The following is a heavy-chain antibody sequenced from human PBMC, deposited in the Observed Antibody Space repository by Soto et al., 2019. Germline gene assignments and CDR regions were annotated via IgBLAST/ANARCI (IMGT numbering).Heavy chain of an antibody. D-gene: IGHD6-13*01. CDR1: GFTFSSYW. CDR3: ARIAASGRGWDV. J-gene: IGHJ6*02. Sequence: EVQLVESGGGLVQPGGSLRLSCVDSGFTFSSYWMSWVRQAPVKGLEWVGNIKQDGREENYVDSVKGRFIISRENAKNSMYLQMNSLRAEDTAVYYCARIAASGRGWDVWGQGTTVVVSS. V-gene: IGHV3-7*01. CDR2: IKQDGREE.